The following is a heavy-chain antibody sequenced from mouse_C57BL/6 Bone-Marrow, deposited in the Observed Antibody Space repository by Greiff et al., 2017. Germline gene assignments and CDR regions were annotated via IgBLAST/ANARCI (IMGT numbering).Heavy chain of an antibody. CDR1: GFTFSSYA. V-gene: IGHV5-9-1*02. D-gene: IGHD1-1*01. J-gene: IGHJ4*01. CDR2: ISSGGDYI. Sequence: EVQRVESGEGLVKPGGSLKLSCAASGFTFSSYAMSWVRQTPEKRLEWVAYISSGGDYIYYADTVKGRFTISRDNARNTLYLQMSSLKSEDTAMYYCTRDRGYYYGSRENAMDYWGQGTSVTVSS. CDR3: TRDRGYYYGSRENAMDY.